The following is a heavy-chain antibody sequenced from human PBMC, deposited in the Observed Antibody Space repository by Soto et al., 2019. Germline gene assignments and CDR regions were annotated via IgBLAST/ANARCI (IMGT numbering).Heavy chain of an antibody. V-gene: IGHV3-30-3*01. CDR3: ARGNMDV. CDR1: AFTLSKFA. D-gene: IGHD1-1*01. CDR2: TSKDGINT. J-gene: IGHJ6*02. Sequence: QVQLVESGGGVVQPGRSLRLSCAASAFTLSKFAIHWVRQAPGKGLEWVAVTSKDGINTYYAGAVKGRFTISRDNSKSTMYLQMYSLRTEDTAMYYCARGNMDVWGQGTTVTVSS.